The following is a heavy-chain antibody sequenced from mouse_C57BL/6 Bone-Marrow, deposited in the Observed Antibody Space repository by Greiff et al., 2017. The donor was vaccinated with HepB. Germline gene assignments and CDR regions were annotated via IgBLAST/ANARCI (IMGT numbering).Heavy chain of an antibody. CDR1: GYTFTSYW. D-gene: IGHD2-5*01. CDR3: TPTYYSNYPRFAY. CDR2: IDPEDGDT. J-gene: IGHJ3*01. Sequence: QVQLKQPGAELVKPGASVKLSCKASGYTFTSYWMQWVKQRPGQGLEWIGEIDPEDGDTEYAPKFQGKATMTADTSSNTAYLQLSSLTSEDTAVYYCTPTYYSNYPRFAYWGQGTLVTVSA. V-gene: IGHV1-50*01.